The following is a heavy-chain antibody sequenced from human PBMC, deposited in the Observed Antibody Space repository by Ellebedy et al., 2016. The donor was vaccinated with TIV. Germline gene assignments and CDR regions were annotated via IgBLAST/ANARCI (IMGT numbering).Heavy chain of an antibody. D-gene: IGHD3-10*01. CDR3: ARHLQDYGSGSAIWFDP. J-gene: IGHJ5*02. CDR1: GGSISSSSYY. V-gene: IGHV4-39*01. Sequence: MPSETLSLTCTVSGGSISSSSYYWGWIRQPPGKGLEWIGSIYYSGSTYYNPSLKSRVTISVDTSKNQFSLKLSSVTAADTAVYYCARHLQDYGSGSAIWFDPWGQGTLVTVSS. CDR2: IYYSGST.